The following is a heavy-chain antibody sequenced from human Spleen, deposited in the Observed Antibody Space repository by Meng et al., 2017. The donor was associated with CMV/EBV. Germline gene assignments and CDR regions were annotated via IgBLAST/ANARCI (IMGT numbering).Heavy chain of an antibody. CDR1: GFTFSSYW. CDR3: ASGVDTTVYSGMDV. J-gene: IGHJ6*02. D-gene: IGHD5-18*01. Sequence: GGSLRLSCAVSGFTFSSYWMHWVRQTPGKGLVWVSRINSDGRSTNYADSVKGRFTISRDNANNTLYLQMNSLRAEDTAVYYCASGVDTTVYSGMDVWGQGTTVTVSS. V-gene: IGHV3-74*01. CDR2: INSDGRST.